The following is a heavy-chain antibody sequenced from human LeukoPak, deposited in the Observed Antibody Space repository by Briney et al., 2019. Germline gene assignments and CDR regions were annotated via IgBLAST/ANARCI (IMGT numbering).Heavy chain of an antibody. J-gene: IGHJ6*02. D-gene: IGHD6-19*01. CDR3: ARDSAVATYYGVDV. CDR1: GFTFRDYW. V-gene: IGHV3-7*01. CDR2: IQLDGNEK. Sequence: PGGSLRLSCGASGFTFRDYWMSWVRQAPGKGLEWVANIQLDGNEKNYIDSVQGRFTISRDNAKTSLYLQMNSLRAEDTAVYYCARDSAVATYYGVDVWGQGTTVTVSS.